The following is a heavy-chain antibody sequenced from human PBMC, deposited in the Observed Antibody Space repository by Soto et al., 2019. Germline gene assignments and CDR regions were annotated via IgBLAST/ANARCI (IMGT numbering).Heavy chain of an antibody. V-gene: IGHV4-4*02. CDR1: GGSISSSNW. D-gene: IGHD6-19*01. Sequence: QVQLQESGPGLVKPSGTLSLTCAVSGGSISSSNWWSWVRQPPGKGLEWIGEIYHSGSTNYNPSLKSRVTISEDKSKNQCYLKLSPVTAADTAVYYCARVKSNSSGWKSDYWVQGTLVTVSS. J-gene: IGHJ4*02. CDR3: ARVKSNSSGWKSDY. CDR2: IYHSGST.